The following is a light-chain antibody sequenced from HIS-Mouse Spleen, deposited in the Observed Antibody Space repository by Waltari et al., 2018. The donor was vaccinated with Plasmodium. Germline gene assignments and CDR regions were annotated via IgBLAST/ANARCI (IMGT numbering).Light chain of an antibody. CDR3: QQYYSYPFT. V-gene: IGKV1-8*01. CDR2: AAS. CDR1: QGISSY. J-gene: IGKJ3*01. Sequence: AIRMTQSPSSFSASTGDRVTITCRASQGISSYLAWDQQKPGKAPKLLIYAASTLQSGLPVRLSGSGSGTDFTLTISCLQSEDFATYYCQQYYSYPFTFGPGTKVDI.